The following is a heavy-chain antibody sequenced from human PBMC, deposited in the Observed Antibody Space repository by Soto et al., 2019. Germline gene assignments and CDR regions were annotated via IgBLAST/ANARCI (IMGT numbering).Heavy chain of an antibody. V-gene: IGHV3-23*01. CDR3: AKIGHLWVGESNYYYYGMDV. D-gene: IGHD3-10*01. CDR2: ISGSGGST. CDR1: GFTFSSYA. Sequence: PGGSLRLSCAASGFTFSSYAMSWVRQAPGKGLEWVSAISGSGGSTYYADSVKGRFTISRDNSKNTLYLQMNSLRAEDTAVYYCAKIGHLWVGESNYYYYGMDVWGQGTTVTVSS. J-gene: IGHJ6*02.